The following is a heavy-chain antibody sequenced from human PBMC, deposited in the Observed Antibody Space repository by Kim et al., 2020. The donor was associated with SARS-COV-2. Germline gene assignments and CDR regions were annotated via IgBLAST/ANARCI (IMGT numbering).Heavy chain of an antibody. J-gene: IGHJ6*02. V-gene: IGHV3-53*01. CDR3: ARGALSSDGGCGMDD. Sequence: ADSVRGRFTISRDNSRSTLNLQMNSLRADDTAMYYCARGALSSDGGCGMDDWGQGATVTVSS. D-gene: IGHD3-22*01.